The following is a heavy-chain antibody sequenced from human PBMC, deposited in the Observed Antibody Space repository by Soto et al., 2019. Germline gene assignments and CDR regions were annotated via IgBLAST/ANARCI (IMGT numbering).Heavy chain of an antibody. D-gene: IGHD2-2*01. CDR3: TTDPRYCSSTSCPFDY. V-gene: IGHV3-15*01. CDR2: IKSKTDGGTT. CDR1: GFTFSNAW. Sequence: SLRLSCAASGFTFSNAWMSWVRQAPGKGLEWVGRIKSKTDGGTTDYAAPVKGRFTISRDDSKNTLYLQMNSLKTEDTAVYYCTTDPRYCSSTSCPFDYWGQGTLVTVSS. J-gene: IGHJ4*02.